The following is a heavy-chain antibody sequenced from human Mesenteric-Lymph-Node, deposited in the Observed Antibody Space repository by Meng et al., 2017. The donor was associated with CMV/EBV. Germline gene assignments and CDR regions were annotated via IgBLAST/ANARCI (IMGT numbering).Heavy chain of an antibody. J-gene: IGHJ4*02. CDR2: INPNSGGT. CDR1: GYTFTGYY. Sequence: ASVKVSCKASGYTFTGYYVHWVRQAPGQGLEWMGWINPNSGGTNYAQKFQGRVTMTRDTSISTAYMELSRLRSDDTAVYYCARVSLAVADDFDYWGQGTLVTVSS. V-gene: IGHV1-2*02. CDR3: ARVSLAVADDFDY. D-gene: IGHD6-19*01.